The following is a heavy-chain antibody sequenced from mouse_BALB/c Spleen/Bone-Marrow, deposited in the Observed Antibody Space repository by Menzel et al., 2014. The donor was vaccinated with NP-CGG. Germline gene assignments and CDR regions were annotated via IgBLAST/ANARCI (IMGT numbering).Heavy chain of an antibody. CDR3: ARGNYEAMDY. CDR2: INPSTGNT. J-gene: IGHJ4*01. Sequence: QVQLKHSGAELAKPGASVKMSCKASGYTFTNYWMHWVKQRPGQGLEWTGYINPSTGNTEYDQKFKDKATLTADKSSNTAFMQLSSLTSEDSAVYFCARGNYEAMDYWGQGTSVTVSS. V-gene: IGHV1-7*01. CDR1: GYTFTNYW. D-gene: IGHD2-1*01.